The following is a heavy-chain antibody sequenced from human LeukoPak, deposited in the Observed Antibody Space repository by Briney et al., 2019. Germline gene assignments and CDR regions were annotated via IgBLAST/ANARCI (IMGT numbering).Heavy chain of an antibody. D-gene: IGHD1-26*01. J-gene: IGHJ4*02. V-gene: IGHV4-39*07. CDR3: ARGKWESLGWYYFDY. CDR1: GGSISTNSYY. CDR2: IHHSGSR. Sequence: SQTLSLTCTVSGGSISTNSYYWGWIRQPPGKGLEWIGSIHHSGSRYYNPSLKSRVTVLVDTSKDQFSLKVNSVTAADTAVYYCARGKWESLGWYYFDYWGQGTLVTVSS.